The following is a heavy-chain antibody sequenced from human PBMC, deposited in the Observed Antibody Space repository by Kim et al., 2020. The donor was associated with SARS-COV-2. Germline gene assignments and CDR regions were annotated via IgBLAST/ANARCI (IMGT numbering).Heavy chain of an antibody. V-gene: IGHV4-61*01. CDR3: ARGSDYPLFDY. Sequence: SETLSLTCTVSGGSVSSGSYYWSWIRQPPGKGLEWIGYIYYSGSTNYNPSLKSRVTISVDTSKNQFSLKLSSVTAADTAVYYCARGSDYPLFDYWGQGTLVTVSS. J-gene: IGHJ4*02. D-gene: IGHD3-10*01. CDR1: GGSVSSGSYY. CDR2: IYYSGST.